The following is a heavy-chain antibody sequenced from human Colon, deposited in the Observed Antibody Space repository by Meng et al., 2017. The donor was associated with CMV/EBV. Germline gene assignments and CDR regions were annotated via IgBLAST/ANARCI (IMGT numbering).Heavy chain of an antibody. CDR2: IYYTGNT. CDR3: ARATRITTTGTRVFDY. V-gene: IGHV4-61*01. J-gene: IGHJ4*02. CDR1: GGSVSGGSYY. D-gene: IGHD1/OR15-1a*01. Sequence: SETLSLTCNVSGGSVSGGSYYWSWILQPPGKGLEWIGFIYYTGNTNYNPSLKSRVTISVDTSKNQFSLRLSSITAADTAVYYCARATRITTTGTRVFDYWGQGTLVTVSS.